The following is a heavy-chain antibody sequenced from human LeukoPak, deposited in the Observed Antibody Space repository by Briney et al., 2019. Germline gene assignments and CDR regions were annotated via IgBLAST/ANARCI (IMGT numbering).Heavy chain of an antibody. CDR3: ARGMTTGD. V-gene: IGHV3-7*05. CDR1: GFTFSSFW. CDR2: IKHDGSEK. Sequence: PGGSLRLSCATSGFTFSSFWMNCVRQAPGKGLEWVANIKHDGSEKYYVDPVKGRFTISRDNTKSSLFLQMNSLRVEDTAVYYCARGMTTGDWGQGTLVTVSS. J-gene: IGHJ4*02. D-gene: IGHD4-17*01.